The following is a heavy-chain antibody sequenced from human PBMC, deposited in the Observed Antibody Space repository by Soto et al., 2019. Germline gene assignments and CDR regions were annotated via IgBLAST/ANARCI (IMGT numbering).Heavy chain of an antibody. CDR3: ARGRDCTGGSCYWFDP. CDR1: GGSVSSGTYY. D-gene: IGHD2-15*01. Sequence: SETLSLTCTVSGGSVSSGTYYWSWIRQPPGKGLEWIGYIYYSGGTYYNPSLKSRVTFSVDTSKTQFSLNLRSVTAADTAVYYCARGRDCTGGSCYWFDPWGQGILVTVSS. CDR2: IYYSGGT. V-gene: IGHV4-61*01. J-gene: IGHJ5*02.